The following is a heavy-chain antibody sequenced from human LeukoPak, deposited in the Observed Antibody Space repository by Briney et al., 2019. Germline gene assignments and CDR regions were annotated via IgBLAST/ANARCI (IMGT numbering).Heavy chain of an antibody. J-gene: IGHJ4*02. V-gene: IGHV4-4*09. CDR1: GGSISPYY. Sequence: SETLSLTCTASGGSISPYYWAWFRQPPGQGLKYIGDIYHTGTTSYSPSLQSRVTISLGTSQNQFSLRLSSVTAADAAIYYCARLRAYKTTHQFYFDYWGQGTLVTVSS. D-gene: IGHD3-16*01. CDR2: IYHTGTT. CDR3: ARLRAYKTTHQFYFDY.